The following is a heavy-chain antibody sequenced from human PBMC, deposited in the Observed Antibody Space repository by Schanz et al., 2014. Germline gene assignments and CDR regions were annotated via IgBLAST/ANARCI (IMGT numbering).Heavy chain of an antibody. Sequence: EVHLVESGGGLVQPGGSLRLSCAASGFNFITFAMSWVRQAPGKGPEWVSAIGGDASRTYYADSVKGRFTISRDISKSPLNLKINSLRADDTAVYHCAKAPPLVRGIAGWFGPWGQGSLVTVSS. CDR1: GFNFITFA. D-gene: IGHD3-10*01. J-gene: IGHJ5*02. V-gene: IGHV3-23*04. CDR2: IGGDASRT. CDR3: AKAPPLVRGIAGWFGP.